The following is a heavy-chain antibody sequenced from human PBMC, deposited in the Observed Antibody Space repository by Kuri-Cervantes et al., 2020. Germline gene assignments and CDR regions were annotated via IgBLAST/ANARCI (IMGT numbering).Heavy chain of an antibody. CDR1: GFTFRSYG. J-gene: IGHJ4*02. V-gene: IGHV3-33*01. CDR2: IWSDGSNK. CDR3: ARRGEYYFDY. Sequence: GGSLRLSCVASGFTFRSYGMHWVRQAPGKGLEWVAVIWSDGSNKYYADSVKGRFTISRDNSKNTLSLQMNSLRADDTAVYYCARRGEYYFDYWGQGTLVTVSS.